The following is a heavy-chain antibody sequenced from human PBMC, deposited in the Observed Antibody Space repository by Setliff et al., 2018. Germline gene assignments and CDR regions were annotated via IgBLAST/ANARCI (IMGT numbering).Heavy chain of an antibody. J-gene: IGHJ4*02. CDR2: ISAYNGKT. Sequence: ASVKVSCKASGYTLSNSILSWVRQAPGQGLEWMGWISAYNGKTYFAQKFQDRITLTTDTSTNTGYLELRGLRSDDTALYYCVRLVRYCSKTACQRISGEEVWGQGTLVTVSS. CDR3: VRLVRYCSKTACQRISGEEV. V-gene: IGHV1-18*01. CDR1: GYTLSNSI. D-gene: IGHD3-10*01.